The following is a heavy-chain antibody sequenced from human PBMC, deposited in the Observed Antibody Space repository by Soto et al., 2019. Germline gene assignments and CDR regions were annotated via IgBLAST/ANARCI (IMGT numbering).Heavy chain of an antibody. J-gene: IGHJ6*04. CDR2: IRGSGGST. CDR3: AKKLIVVVPAAMDV. D-gene: IGHD2-2*01. CDR1: GFTFSSYA. Sequence: EVQLLESGGGLVQPGGSLRLSCAASGFTFSSYALSWVRQAPGKGLEWVSAIRGSGGSTNYADSVKGRFTNSRDNSKNTLCLQMNSLRAEDTAVYYCAKKLIVVVPAAMDVWGKGTTVTVSS. V-gene: IGHV3-23*01.